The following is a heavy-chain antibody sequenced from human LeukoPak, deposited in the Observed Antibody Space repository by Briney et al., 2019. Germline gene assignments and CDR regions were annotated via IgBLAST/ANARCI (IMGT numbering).Heavy chain of an antibody. Sequence: SGGSLRLSCAASGFTFSSYGMHWVRQAPGKGLEWVAVISYDGSNKYYADSVKGRFTISRDNSKNTLYLQMNSLRAEDTAVYYCAKNPPRYCSSTSCYLIWGQGTLVTVSS. V-gene: IGHV3-30*18. CDR2: ISYDGSNK. CDR1: GFTFSSYG. J-gene: IGHJ4*02. CDR3: AKNPPRYCSSTSCYLI. D-gene: IGHD2-2*01.